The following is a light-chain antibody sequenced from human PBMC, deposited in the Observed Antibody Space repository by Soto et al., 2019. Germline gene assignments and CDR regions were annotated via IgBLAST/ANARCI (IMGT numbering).Light chain of an antibody. J-gene: IGLJ3*02. CDR3: CSFAGSTTFGV. CDR2: EGS. CDR1: SSDVGGYNY. Sequence: QSALTQPPSASGSPGQSVTISCTGTSSDVGGYNYVSWYQQHPGKAPKLMIYEGSQRPSGVSIRFSGSKSGNTASLTISGLRPEDEAHYYCCSFAGSTTFGVFGGGTQLTVL. V-gene: IGLV2-23*03.